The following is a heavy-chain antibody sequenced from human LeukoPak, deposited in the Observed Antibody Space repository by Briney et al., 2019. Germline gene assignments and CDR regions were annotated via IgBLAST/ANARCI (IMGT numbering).Heavy chain of an antibody. CDR1: GGTFSTYA. Sequence: SVKVSCKASGGTFSTYAISWVRQAPGQGLEWMGGIIPIFGTANYAQKFQGRVTITADESTSTAYMELSSLRSEDTAVYYCARDLYNLLTGSYHLRGPFEYWGQGTLVPVSS. CDR2: IIPIFGTA. J-gene: IGHJ4*02. V-gene: IGHV1-69*01. CDR3: ARDLYNLLTGSYHLRGPFEY. D-gene: IGHD3-9*01.